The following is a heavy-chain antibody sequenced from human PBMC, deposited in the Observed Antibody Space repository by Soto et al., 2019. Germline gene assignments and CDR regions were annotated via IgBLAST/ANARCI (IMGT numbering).Heavy chain of an antibody. CDR3: ARDWDVLRYFDASGERFDY. Sequence: QVQLVQSGAEVKKPGASVKVSCKASGYTFTSYGISWVRQAPGQGLEWMGWISAYNGNTNYAQKLQGRVTMTTDTSTSTAYMELRSLRSDDTAVYYCARDWDVLRYFDASGERFDYWGQGTLVTVSS. V-gene: IGHV1-18*01. D-gene: IGHD3-9*01. CDR2: ISAYNGNT. J-gene: IGHJ4*02. CDR1: GYTFTSYG.